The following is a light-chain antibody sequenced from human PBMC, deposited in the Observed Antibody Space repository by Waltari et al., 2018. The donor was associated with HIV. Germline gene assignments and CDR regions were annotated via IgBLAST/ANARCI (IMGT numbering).Light chain of an antibody. CDR3: LQYNNWPPWT. V-gene: IGKV3-15*01. CDR1: QTIGSN. CDR2: GTS. Sequence: ELVMTQSPATLSVSPGERAPLSCRASQTIGSNLAWYQQKPGQAPRLLIYGTSTRATGIPARFSGLGSGTEFTLTISSLQSEDFAVYYCLQYNNWPPWTFGQGTKVEIK. J-gene: IGKJ1*01.